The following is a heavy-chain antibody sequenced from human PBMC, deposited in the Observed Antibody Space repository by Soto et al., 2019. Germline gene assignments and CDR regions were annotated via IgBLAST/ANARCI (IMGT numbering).Heavy chain of an antibody. J-gene: IGHJ4*02. Sequence: QVQLVQSGAELKKPGASVTVSCKASGYTFTGHDLHWVRQAPGQGLEWMGWIKANGGATKYARKFQGRVTMTRDTSTTTAYLELNSLRSDDTAVHFCARVGSYSDGSSYPYWGQGTLVTVSA. CDR1: GYTFTGHD. CDR2: IKANGGAT. D-gene: IGHD6-6*01. CDR3: ARVGSYSDGSSYPY. V-gene: IGHV1-2*02.